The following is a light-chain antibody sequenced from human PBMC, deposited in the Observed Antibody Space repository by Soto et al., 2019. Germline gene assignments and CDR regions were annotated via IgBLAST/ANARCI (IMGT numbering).Light chain of an antibody. J-gene: IGLJ2*01. CDR3: AAWDDSLSGPV. CDR1: SSNIGSNA. Sequence: QSVLTQPPSASGTPGQRVTISCSGSSSNIGSNAVNWYQQLPGTAPKLLIYSNNQRHSGVPDRFSGSKSGTSASLAISGLQSEDEADYYCAAWDDSLSGPVFGGGTQLTVL. V-gene: IGLV1-44*01. CDR2: SNN.